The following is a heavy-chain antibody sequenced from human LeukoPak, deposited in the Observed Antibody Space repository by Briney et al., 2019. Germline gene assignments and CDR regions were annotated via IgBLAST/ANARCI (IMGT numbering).Heavy chain of an antibody. CDR2: IYYSGST. Sequence: SETLSLTCTVSGGSISSGGYSWSWIRQHPGKGLEWIGYIYYSGSTYYNPSLKSRVTISVDTSKNQFSLKLSSVTAADTAVYYCARDVVPAAMGTFGYWGQGTLVTVSS. J-gene: IGHJ4*02. D-gene: IGHD2-2*01. CDR1: GGSISSGGYS. V-gene: IGHV4-31*03. CDR3: ARDVVPAAMGTFGY.